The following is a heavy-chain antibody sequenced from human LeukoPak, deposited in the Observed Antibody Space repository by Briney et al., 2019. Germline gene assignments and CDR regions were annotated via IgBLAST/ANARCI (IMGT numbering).Heavy chain of an antibody. CDR2: IHYSGGA. Sequence: SETLSLTCAVSGGSVTTYHWTWVRQPPGKGLEWIGHIHYSGGADYNPSLKSRVSMSLDTSKNHFSLRLTSVTAADTGVYFCARAEGAASHIWGQGTMVSVSS. CDR1: GGSVTTYH. V-gene: IGHV4-59*02. D-gene: IGHD3-16*01. J-gene: IGHJ3*02. CDR3: ARAEGAASHI.